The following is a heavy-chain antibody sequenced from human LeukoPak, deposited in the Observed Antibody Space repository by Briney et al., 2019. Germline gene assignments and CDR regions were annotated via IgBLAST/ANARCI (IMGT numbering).Heavy chain of an antibody. CDR1: GFSFSSYV. J-gene: IGHJ4*02. CDR2: ISSGGRT. D-gene: IGHD6-6*01. Sequence: GGSLRLSCAASGFSFSSYVMSWVRQAPGKGLECVSTISSGGRTLYADSVKGRFTISRDNSKNMLYMQMDSLRAEDTAVYYCARDPFPSIAARPEYYFDYWGQGTLVTVSS. CDR3: ARDPFPSIAARPEYYFDY. V-gene: IGHV3-23*01.